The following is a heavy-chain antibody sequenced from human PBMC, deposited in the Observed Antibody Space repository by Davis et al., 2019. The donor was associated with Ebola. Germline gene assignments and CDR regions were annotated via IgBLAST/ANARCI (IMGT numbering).Heavy chain of an antibody. CDR2: IIPIFGTA. D-gene: IGHD3-3*01. Sequence: SVKVSCKASGGTFSSYAISWVRQAPGQGLEWMGGIIPIFGTANYAQKFQGRVTITADESTSTAYMELSSLRSEDTAVYYCARGSSYYDFWSGYYYYYYGMDVWGQGTTVTVSS. CDR1: GGTFSSYA. V-gene: IGHV1-69*13. CDR3: ARGSSYYDFWSGYYYYYYGMDV. J-gene: IGHJ6*02.